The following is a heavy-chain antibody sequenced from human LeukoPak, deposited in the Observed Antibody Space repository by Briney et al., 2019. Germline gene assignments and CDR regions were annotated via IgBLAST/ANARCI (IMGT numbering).Heavy chain of an antibody. Sequence: GGSLRLSCAASGFTFSRYAMHWVRQAPGKGLEWVAVISYDGSNKYYADSVKGRFTISRDNSKNTLYPQMNSLRAEDTAVYYCARDGPDSSIWPYFDYWGQGTLVTVSS. CDR2: ISYDGSNK. V-gene: IGHV3-30-3*01. CDR1: GFTFSRYA. D-gene: IGHD6-13*01. CDR3: ARDGPDSSIWPYFDY. J-gene: IGHJ4*02.